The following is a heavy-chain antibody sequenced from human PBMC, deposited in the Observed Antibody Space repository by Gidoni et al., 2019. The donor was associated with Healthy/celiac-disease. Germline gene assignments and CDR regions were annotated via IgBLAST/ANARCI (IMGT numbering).Heavy chain of an antibody. J-gene: IGHJ4*02. V-gene: IGHV3-49*05. Sequence: EVQLVESGGGLVKPGRSLRLSCTASGFTFGDYAMSWFRQAPGKGLEWVGFIRSKAYGGTTEYAASVKGRFTISRDDSKSIAYLQMNSLKTEDTAVYYCTRDLATYQLLRGYFDYWGQGTLVTVSS. CDR3: TRDLATYQLLRGYFDY. CDR1: GFTFGDYA. CDR2: IRSKAYGGTT. D-gene: IGHD2-2*01.